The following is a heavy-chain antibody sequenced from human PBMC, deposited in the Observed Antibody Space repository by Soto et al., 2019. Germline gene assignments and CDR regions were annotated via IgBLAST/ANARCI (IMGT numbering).Heavy chain of an antibody. V-gene: IGHV3-30*18. D-gene: IGHD2-2*02. CDR2: ISYDGSNK. Sequence: PXGSLRLSCAAAGFTFSSYGMHWVRQAPGKGLEWVAVISYDGSNKYYADSVKGRFTISRDNSKNTLYLQMNSLRAEDTAVYYCAKDLTYTRNFDYWGQGTLVTVSS. J-gene: IGHJ4*02. CDR1: GFTFSSYG. CDR3: AKDLTYTRNFDY.